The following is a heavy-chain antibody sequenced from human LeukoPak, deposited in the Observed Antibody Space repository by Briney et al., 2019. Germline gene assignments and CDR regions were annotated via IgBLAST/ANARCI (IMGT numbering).Heavy chain of an antibody. Sequence: SETLSLTCTVSGGSISRYYWSWIRQPPGKGQEWIGYIYYSGSTSYNPSLKSRVTISVDTSKNQFSLKLRSVTAADAAVYYCARVKSSGYYSAYYFDYWGQGTLVTVSS. CDR2: IYYSGST. D-gene: IGHD3-22*01. J-gene: IGHJ4*02. CDR1: GGSISRYY. V-gene: IGHV4-59*01. CDR3: ARVKSSGYYSAYYFDY.